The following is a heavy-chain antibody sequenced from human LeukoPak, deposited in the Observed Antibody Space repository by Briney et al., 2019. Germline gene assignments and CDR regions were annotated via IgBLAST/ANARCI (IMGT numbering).Heavy chain of an antibody. CDR2: IYYSGST. CDR3: ARRTHRPYYYGSGSYSV. V-gene: IGHV4-39*01. CDR1: DDSITMYY. J-gene: IGHJ4*02. Sequence: SETLSLTCTVSDDSITMYYWTWIRQPPGKGVEWIGSIYYSGSTYYNPSLKSRVTISVDTSKNQFSLKLSSVTAADTAVYYCARRTHRPYYYGSGSYSVWGQGTLVTVSS. D-gene: IGHD3-10*01.